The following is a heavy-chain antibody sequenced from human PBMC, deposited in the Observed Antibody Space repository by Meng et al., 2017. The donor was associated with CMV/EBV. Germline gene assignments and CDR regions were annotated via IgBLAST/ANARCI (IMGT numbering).Heavy chain of an antibody. J-gene: IGHJ4*02. V-gene: IGHV2-5*02. CDR2: IYWDDDK. D-gene: IGHD5-24*01. CDR1: GFSSNTSGVG. CDR3: AHRLASAGWLQLPFDY. Sequence: TLKESGSPLGNPNQSLTLHGDSPGFSSNTSGVGVGWSRHPPGKALEWLAIIYWDDDKRYSPSLKSRLTITKDTSKNQVVLTMTNMDPVDTATYYCAHRLASAGWLQLPFDYWGQGTLVTVSS.